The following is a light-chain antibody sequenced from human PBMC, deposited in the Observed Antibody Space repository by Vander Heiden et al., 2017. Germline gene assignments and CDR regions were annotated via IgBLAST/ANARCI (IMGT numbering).Light chain of an antibody. V-gene: IGKV4-1*01. CDR2: WAS. J-gene: IGKJ1*01. Sequence: DIVMTQSPDSLAASLGESATINCKSSQSVLYSSNNKSYLAWYQQKPGQPPKLLIYWASTRESGVPDRFSGSGSGTDFTLTISSLHAEDVAVYYCQQYYSTLWTFGQGTKVEIK. CDR3: QQYYSTLWT. CDR1: QSVLYSSNNKSY.